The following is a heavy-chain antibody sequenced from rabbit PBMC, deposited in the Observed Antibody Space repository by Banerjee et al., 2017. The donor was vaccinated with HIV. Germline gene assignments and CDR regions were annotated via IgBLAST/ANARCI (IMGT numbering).Heavy chain of an antibody. CDR2: VGAGSGGST. J-gene: IGHJ4*01. CDR3: ARDLAGVIGWNFNL. Sequence: QSLEESGGDLVKPGASLILTCTASGFSFSGNYYMCWVRQAPGKGLEWIVCVGAGSGGSTYYASWAKGRFTISKTSSTTVTLQMTSLTAADTATYFCARDLAGVIGWNFNLWGPGTLVTVS. V-gene: IGHV1S40*01. CDR1: GFSFSGNYY. D-gene: IGHD4-1*01.